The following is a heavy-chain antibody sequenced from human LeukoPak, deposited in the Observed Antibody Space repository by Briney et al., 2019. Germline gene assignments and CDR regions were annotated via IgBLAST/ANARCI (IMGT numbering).Heavy chain of an antibody. Sequence: GGSLRLSCAASGFTVSSSYMSWVRQAPGKGLEWVSIIYSGGTTFYADSVKGRFTISRDNSKNTLYLQMNSLRAEDTAVYCCARGLEDLYYYYYMDVWGKGTTVTISS. D-gene: IGHD6-6*01. J-gene: IGHJ6*03. CDR2: IYSGGTT. CDR1: GFTVSSSY. CDR3: ARGLEDLYYYYYMDV. V-gene: IGHV3-66*01.